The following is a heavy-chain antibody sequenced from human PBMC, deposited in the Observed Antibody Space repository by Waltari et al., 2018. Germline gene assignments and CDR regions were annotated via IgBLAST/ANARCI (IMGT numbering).Heavy chain of an antibody. D-gene: IGHD5-18*01. V-gene: IGHV3-30*02. Sequence: QVQLVESGGGVVQPGGSLRLSCAASGFTFSSYGMHWVRQAPGKGLEWVAFIRYDGSNKYYADSGKGRFTISRDNSKNTLYLQMNSLRAEDTAVYYCAKVGRFGYSYGYYYYYYMDVWGKGTTVTVSS. CDR1: GFTFSSYG. J-gene: IGHJ6*03. CDR2: IRYDGSNK. CDR3: AKVGRFGYSYGYYYYYYMDV.